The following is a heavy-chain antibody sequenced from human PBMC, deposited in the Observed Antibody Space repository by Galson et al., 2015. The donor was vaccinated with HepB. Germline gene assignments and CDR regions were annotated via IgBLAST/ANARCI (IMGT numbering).Heavy chain of an antibody. Sequence: SLRLSCAASGFTFSSYGMHWVRQAPGEGLESVAGIWYDGTNEYYTDSVKGRFTISRDNSKNTLYVQMDSVTADDTAVYFCTRVPYGAARMYYFDYWGQGTRVTVSS. J-gene: IGHJ4*02. CDR3: TRVPYGAARMYYFDY. CDR1: GFTFSSYG. CDR2: IWYDGTNE. V-gene: IGHV3-33*08. D-gene: IGHD6-6*01.